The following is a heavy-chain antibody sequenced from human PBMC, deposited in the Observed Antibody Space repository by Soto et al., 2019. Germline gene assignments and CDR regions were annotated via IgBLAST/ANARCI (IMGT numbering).Heavy chain of an antibody. D-gene: IGHD2-2*01. Sequence: ASVKVSGKASGGTFSSYAISWVRQAPGQGLEWMGGIVPIFGTANYAQKFQGRVTITADESTSTAYMELSSLRSEDTAVYYCARAHTSKNIVVINWFDPWGQGTLVTVSS. CDR2: IVPIFGTA. J-gene: IGHJ5*02. CDR1: GGTFSSYA. CDR3: ARAHTSKNIVVINWFDP. V-gene: IGHV1-69*13.